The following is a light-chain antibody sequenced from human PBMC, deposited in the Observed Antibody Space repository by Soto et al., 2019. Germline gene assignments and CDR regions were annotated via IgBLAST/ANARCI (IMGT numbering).Light chain of an antibody. CDR3: LQYHNLWA. J-gene: IGKJ1*01. V-gene: IGKV3-15*01. Sequence: EIVMPQCPPTLSVSPFQRSTFSCRASQNIYSNIAWYQQRPGQAPRLLIYRASTRATGVPARFSGSGSGTEFTLTISRLQSEDFAVYYCLQYHNLWAFGQGTKVDIK. CDR1: QNIYSN. CDR2: RAS.